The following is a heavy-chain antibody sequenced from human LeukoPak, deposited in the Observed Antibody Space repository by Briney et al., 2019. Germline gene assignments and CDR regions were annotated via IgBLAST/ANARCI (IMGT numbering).Heavy chain of an antibody. V-gene: IGHV4-4*07. CDR2: IYTNGNT. CDR1: GGSISSYY. D-gene: IGHD3-22*01. Sequence: PSETLSLTCTVSGGSISSYYWSWIRQPAGEGLEWIGRIYTNGNTNYNPSLRSRVTISLDTSKDQFSLNLNSVTAADTAVYFCARGPYSYDSSGAFDIWGQGTMVTVSS. J-gene: IGHJ3*02. CDR3: ARGPYSYDSSGAFDI.